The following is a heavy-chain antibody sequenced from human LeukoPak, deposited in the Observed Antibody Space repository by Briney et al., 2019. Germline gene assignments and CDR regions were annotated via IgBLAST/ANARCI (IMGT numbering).Heavy chain of an antibody. J-gene: IGHJ4*02. CDR2: IYYSGST. Sequence: PSETLSLTCTVSGGSINNYYWSWIRQPPGKGLEWIGYIYYSGSTNYNPSLKSRVTISVDTSKNQFSLKLSSVTAADTAVYYCARAMGVTGTTFDYWGQGTLVTVSS. CDR1: GGSINNYY. CDR3: ARAMGVTGTTFDY. D-gene: IGHD1-7*01. V-gene: IGHV4-59*01.